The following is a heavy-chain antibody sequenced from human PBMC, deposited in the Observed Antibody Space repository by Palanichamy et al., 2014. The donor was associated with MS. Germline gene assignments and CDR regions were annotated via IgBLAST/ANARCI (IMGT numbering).Heavy chain of an antibody. CDR1: GGSISSSSYY. J-gene: IGHJ4*02. D-gene: IGHD4-17*01. Sequence: QLQLQESGPGLVKPSETLSLTCTVSGGSISSSSYYWGWIRQPPGKGLEWIGSIYYSGSTYYNPSLKSRVTISVDTSKNQFSLKLSSVTAADTAVYYCARRLRGDYGPFDYWGQGTLVTVSS. CDR3: ARRLRGDYGPFDY. CDR2: IYYSGST. V-gene: IGHV4-39*01.